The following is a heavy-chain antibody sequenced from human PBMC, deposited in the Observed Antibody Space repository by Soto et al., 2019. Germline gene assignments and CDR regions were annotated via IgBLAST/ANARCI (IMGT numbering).Heavy chain of an antibody. CDR1: GGSFSGYY. J-gene: IGHJ3*02. CDR2: INHSGST. Sequence: QVHLQQWGAGLLKPSETLSLTCAVFGGSFSGYYWNWIRQPPGKGLEWIGEINHSGSTNYYWSLXSRVTISVDPXXKXFXXKLNSVTAADTAVYYCARSRYYGSSGYRALDAFDIWGQGTMVTVSS. D-gene: IGHD3-22*01. V-gene: IGHV4-34*01. CDR3: ARSRYYGSSGYRALDAFDI.